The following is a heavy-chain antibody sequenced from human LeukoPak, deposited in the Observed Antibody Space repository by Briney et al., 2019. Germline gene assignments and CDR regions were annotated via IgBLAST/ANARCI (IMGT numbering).Heavy chain of an antibody. V-gene: IGHV4-34*01. D-gene: IGHD3-10*01. CDR1: GGSFSGYY. J-gene: IGHJ4*02. CDR2: INHSGST. Sequence: SETLSLTCAVYGGSFSGYYWSWIRQPPGKGLEWIGEINHSGSTNYNPPLKSRVTISVDTSKNQFSLKLSSVTAADTAVYYCARTYYYGSGSNAHDYWGQGTLVTVSS. CDR3: ARTYYYGSGSNAHDY.